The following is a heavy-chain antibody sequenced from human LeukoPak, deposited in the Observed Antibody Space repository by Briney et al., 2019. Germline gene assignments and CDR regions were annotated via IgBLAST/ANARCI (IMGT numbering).Heavy chain of an antibody. D-gene: IGHD3-3*01. CDR2: INLNSGGT. CDR1: GYTFTGYY. Sequence: ASVKVSCKASGYTFTGYYMHWVRQAPGQGLEWMGWINLNSGGTNYAQKFQGRVTMTRDTSISTAYMELSRLRSDDTAVYYCARAPYDFWSGYQSANWFDPWGQGTLVTVSS. CDR3: ARAPYDFWSGYQSANWFDP. V-gene: IGHV1-2*02. J-gene: IGHJ5*02.